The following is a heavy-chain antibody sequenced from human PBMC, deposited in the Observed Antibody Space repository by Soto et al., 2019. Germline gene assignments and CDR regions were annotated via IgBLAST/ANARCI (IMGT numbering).Heavy chain of an antibody. CDR3: ARSTKVGGNCSGGSCYMAPIDY. CDR2: INPSGGST. V-gene: IGHV1-46*03. Sequence: EASVKVSCKASGYTFTSYYMHWVRQAPGQGLEWMGIINPSGGSTSYAQKFQGRVTMTRDTSTSTVYMELSSLRSEDTAVYYCARSTKVGGNCSGGSCYMAPIDYWGQGTLVTVSS. J-gene: IGHJ4*02. CDR1: GYTFTSYY. D-gene: IGHD2-15*01.